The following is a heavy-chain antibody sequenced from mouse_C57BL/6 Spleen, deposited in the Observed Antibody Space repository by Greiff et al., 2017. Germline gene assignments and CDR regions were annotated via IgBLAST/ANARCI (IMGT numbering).Heavy chain of an antibody. CDR2: LDPETGGT. Sequence: QVQLQQSGAELVRPGASVTLSCKASGYTFTDYEMHWVKQTPVHGLEWIGALDPETGGTAYNPKFKGKAILTADKSSSTAYMELRSLTSEDSAVYYCTRDFSYYYGSSFSWFAYWGQGTLVTVSA. V-gene: IGHV1-15*01. J-gene: IGHJ3*01. D-gene: IGHD1-1*01. CDR1: GYTFTDYE. CDR3: TRDFSYYYGSSFSWFAY.